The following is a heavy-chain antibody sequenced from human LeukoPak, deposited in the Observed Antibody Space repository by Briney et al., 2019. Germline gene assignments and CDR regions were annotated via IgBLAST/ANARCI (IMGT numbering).Heavy chain of an antibody. Sequence: SGAPSLTCAVYGGAFRGYYWRGIRQPPGKGVGWIGEINHSGSTNYNPSLKSRVTISVDTSKNQFSLKLSSVTAADTAAYYCARSYYKVWYFDLWGRGTLVTVSS. J-gene: IGHJ2*01. CDR3: ARSYYKVWYFDL. CDR1: GGAFRGYY. CDR2: INHSGST. D-gene: IGHD3-10*01. V-gene: IGHV4-34*01.